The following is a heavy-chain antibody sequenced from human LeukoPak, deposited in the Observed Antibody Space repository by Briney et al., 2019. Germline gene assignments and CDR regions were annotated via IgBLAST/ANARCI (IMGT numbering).Heavy chain of an antibody. J-gene: IGHJ6*02. V-gene: IGHV1-69*01. CDR1: GGTFSSYA. Sequence: ASVKVSCKASGGTFSSYAISWVRQAPGQELEWMGGIIPIFGTANYAQKFQGRVTITADESTSTAYMELSSLRSEDTAVYYCARAPTDSPYYYYGMDVWGQGTTVTVSS. D-gene: IGHD2-21*01. CDR2: IIPIFGTA. CDR3: ARAPTDSPYYYYGMDV.